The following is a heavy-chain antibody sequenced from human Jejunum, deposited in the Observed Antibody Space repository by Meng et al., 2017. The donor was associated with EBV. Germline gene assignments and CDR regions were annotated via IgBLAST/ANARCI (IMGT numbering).Heavy chain of an antibody. D-gene: IGHD4-17*01. CDR3: ARGGPDFGDYVPFDY. V-gene: IGHV4-30-2*01. J-gene: IGHJ4*02. Sequence: LKLQDPGSGLVKXSHPLSLTCXVSGDSITRGAYLWSWIRQPPGKGLEWIGNIYHIGSTYYNPSLKSRVTISVDRSKNQFSLKLTSVTAADTAVYYCARGGPDFGDYVPFDYWGQGTLVTVSS. CDR1: GDSITRGAYL. CDR2: IYHIGST.